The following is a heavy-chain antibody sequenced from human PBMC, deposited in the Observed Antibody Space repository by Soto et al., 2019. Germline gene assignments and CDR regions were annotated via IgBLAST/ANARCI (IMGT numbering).Heavy chain of an antibody. CDR2: ISGSGTST. CDR1: GITFSNYA. CDR3: AKEAGGGVAMVTSYFDY. D-gene: IGHD5-18*01. J-gene: IGHJ4*02. Sequence: EVQLLESGGGLVQPGGSLRLSCAASGITFSNYALSWVRQAPGKGLEWVSGISGSGTSTYYADSVKGRFTISRDNSKSTLYLHMNSLRADDTADDTAIYYCAKEAGGGVAMVTSYFDYWGQGTLVTVSS. V-gene: IGHV3-23*01.